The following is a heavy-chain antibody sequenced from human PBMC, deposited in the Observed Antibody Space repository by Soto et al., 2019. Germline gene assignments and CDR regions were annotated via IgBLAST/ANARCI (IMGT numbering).Heavy chain of an antibody. CDR2: ISAYNGNT. D-gene: IGHD3-22*01. J-gene: IGHJ4*02. CDR3: ARGGQNGYYDSRAMVDY. V-gene: IGHV1-18*01. Sequence: QVQLVQSGAEVKKPGASVKVSCKASGYTFTSYGISWVRQAPGQGLEWMGWISAYNGNTNYAEKLQGRVTMTTDTSTTTAYMELRSLRSDDTAVYYCARGGQNGYYDSRAMVDYWGQGTLVTVSS. CDR1: GYTFTSYG.